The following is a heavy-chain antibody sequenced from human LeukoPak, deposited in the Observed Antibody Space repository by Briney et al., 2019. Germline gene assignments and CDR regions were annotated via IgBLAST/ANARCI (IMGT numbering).Heavy chain of an antibody. V-gene: IGHV1-2*02. CDR3: ARPQYDFWSGRKSCAFDI. Sequence: ASVKVSCKASGYTFTGYYMHWVRQAPGQGLEWMGWINPNSGGTNYAQKFQGRVTMTRDTSISTAYMELSRLRSDDTAVYYCARPQYDFWSGRKSCAFDIWGQGTMVTVSS. D-gene: IGHD3-3*01. CDR2: INPNSGGT. CDR1: GYTFTGYY. J-gene: IGHJ3*02.